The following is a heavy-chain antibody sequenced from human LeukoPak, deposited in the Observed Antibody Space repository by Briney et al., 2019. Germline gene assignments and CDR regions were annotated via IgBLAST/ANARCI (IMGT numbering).Heavy chain of an antibody. Sequence: ASVKVSCKTSGYTFTHYYIHWVRQAPGQGLEWVGIINPSRGRTTSAQMFQGRVTMTSDTSSQTVYMELNSLTSEDTAIYYCARGARVVVVPGEISVSYGMDVWGQGTTVSVSS. CDR3: ARGARVVVVPGEISVSYGMDV. D-gene: IGHD2-2*01. V-gene: IGHV1-46*01. J-gene: IGHJ6*02. CDR2: INPSRGRT. CDR1: GYTFTHYY.